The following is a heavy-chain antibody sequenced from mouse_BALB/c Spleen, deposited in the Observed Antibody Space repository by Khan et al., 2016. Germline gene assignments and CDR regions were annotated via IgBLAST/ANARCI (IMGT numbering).Heavy chain of an antibody. Sequence: EVELVESGGGLVKPGGSLKLSCAASGFAFSSYDMSWVRQTPEKRLEWVAYISSGGGSTYYPDTVKGRFTISRDNAKNTLYLQMSSLKSEDTAMYYCASSYDYFDYWGQGTTLTVAS. CDR1: GFAFSSYD. D-gene: IGHD2-12*01. CDR2: ISSGGGST. V-gene: IGHV5-12-1*01. J-gene: IGHJ2*01. CDR3: ASSYDYFDY.